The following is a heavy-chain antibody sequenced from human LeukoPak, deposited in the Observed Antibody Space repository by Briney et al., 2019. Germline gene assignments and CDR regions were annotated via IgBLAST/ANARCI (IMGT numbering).Heavy chain of an antibody. Sequence: SETLSLTCTVSGDSIDTGSYYWSWLRQHPGKGLEWIGYIYYSGSTYYNPSLKSRVTISVDTSKNQFSLKLSSVTAADTAVYYCARDADYWGQGTLVTVSS. CDR3: ARDADY. CDR1: GDSIDTGSYY. V-gene: IGHV4-31*03. J-gene: IGHJ4*02. CDR2: IYYSGST.